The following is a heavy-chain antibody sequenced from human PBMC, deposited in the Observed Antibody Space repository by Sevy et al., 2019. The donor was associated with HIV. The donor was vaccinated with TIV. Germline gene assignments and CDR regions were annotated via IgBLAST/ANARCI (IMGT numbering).Heavy chain of an antibody. CDR3: AKDLIAVAGTRLFDY. D-gene: IGHD6-19*01. CDR2: ISGSGGST. J-gene: IGHJ4*02. Sequence: GGSLRLSCAASGFTFSSYAMSWVRQAPGKGLEWVSAISGSGGSTYYADSVKGRFIISRDNSKNTLYLQMNSLRAEDTAVYYCAKDLIAVAGTRLFDYWGQGTLVTVSS. V-gene: IGHV3-23*01. CDR1: GFTFSSYA.